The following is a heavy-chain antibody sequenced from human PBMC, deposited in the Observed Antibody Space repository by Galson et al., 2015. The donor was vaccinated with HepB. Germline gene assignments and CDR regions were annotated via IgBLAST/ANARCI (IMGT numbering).Heavy chain of an antibody. CDR3: ARDEACSSTSCRYYYYYYGMDV. D-gene: IGHD2-2*01. Sequence: CAISGDSVSSNNAAWNWIRQSPSRGLEWLGRTYYRSKWYNDYAVSVKSRITINPDTSKNQFSLQLNSVTPEDTAVYYCARDEACSSTSCRYYYYYYGMDVWGQGTTVTVSS. V-gene: IGHV6-1*01. J-gene: IGHJ6*02. CDR2: TYYRSKWYN. CDR1: GDSVSSNNAA.